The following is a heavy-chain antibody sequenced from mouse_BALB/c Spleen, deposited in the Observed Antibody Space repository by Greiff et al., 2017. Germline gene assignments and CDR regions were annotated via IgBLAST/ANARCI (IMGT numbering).Heavy chain of an antibody. CDR1: GFSLTSYG. V-gene: IGHV2-2*02. CDR2: IWSGGST. CDR3: ARFPLYYGSSYWYFDV. J-gene: IGHJ1*01. Sequence: VQLVESGPGLVQPSQSLSITCTVSGFSLTSYGVHWVRQSPGKGLEWLGVIWSGGSTDYNAAFISRLSISKDNSKSQVFFKMNSLQANDTAIYYCARFPLYYGSSYWYFDVWGAGTTVTVSS. D-gene: IGHD1-1*01.